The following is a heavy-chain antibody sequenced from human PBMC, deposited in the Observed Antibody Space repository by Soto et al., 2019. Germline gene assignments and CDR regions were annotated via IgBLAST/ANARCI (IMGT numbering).Heavy chain of an antibody. D-gene: IGHD6-13*01. V-gene: IGHV3-74*01. J-gene: IGHJ4*02. CDR1: GFTFSNSW. CDR2: INSDGSST. Sequence: PGGSLRLSCAASGFTFSNSWMHWVRQAPGKGLVWVSRINSDGSSTSYADSVKGRFTISRDNAKNTLYLQMNSLRAEDTAVYYCASGLVEYSSSWYDYWGQGTLVTVSS. CDR3: ASGLVEYSSSWYDY.